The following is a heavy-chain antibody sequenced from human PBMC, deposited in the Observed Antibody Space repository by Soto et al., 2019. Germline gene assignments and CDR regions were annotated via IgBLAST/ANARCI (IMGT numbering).Heavy chain of an antibody. CDR1: GGTFSRHA. V-gene: IGHV1-69*12. J-gene: IGHJ5*02. CDR3: AGGNNGFNYFGP. CDR2: IIPIFGTA. D-gene: IGHD3-16*01. Sequence: QVQLVQSGAEMKNPGSSVKVSCKASGGTFSRHAISWVRQAPGQGLEWVGGIIPIFGTAIYAQRFQGRVTITADETTSKAYMELGSMRSEDTAVYYCAGGNNGFNYFGPWGQGTLVTVSS.